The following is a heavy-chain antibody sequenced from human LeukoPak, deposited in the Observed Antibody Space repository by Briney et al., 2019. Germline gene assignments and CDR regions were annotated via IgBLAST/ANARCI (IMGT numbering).Heavy chain of an antibody. CDR1: GFTFSSYA. D-gene: IGHD6-13*01. CDR2: ISGSGCST. CDR3: AKDIAAADYYYYYYMDV. V-gene: IGHV3-23*01. Sequence: PGGSLRLSCAASGFTFSSYAMSWVRHAPGKGLEWVSAISGSGCSTYYADSVKGRFTISRDNSKNTLYLQMNSLRAEDTAVYYCAKDIAAADYYYYYYMDVWGKGTTVTVSS. J-gene: IGHJ6*03.